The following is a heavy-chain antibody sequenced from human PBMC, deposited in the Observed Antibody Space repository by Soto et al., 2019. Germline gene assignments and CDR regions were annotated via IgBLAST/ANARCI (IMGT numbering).Heavy chain of an antibody. V-gene: IGHV4-59*08. CDR2: IYYSGST. J-gene: IGHJ4*02. CDR1: GGSISSYY. CDR3: ARRGCSSTSCPFDY. Sequence: SETLSLTCTVSGGSISSYYWSWIRQPPGKGLEWIGYIYYSGSTNYNPSLKSRVTISVDTSKNQFSLKLSSVSAADTAVYYCARRGCSSTSCPFDYWGQRTPVTVS. D-gene: IGHD2-2*01.